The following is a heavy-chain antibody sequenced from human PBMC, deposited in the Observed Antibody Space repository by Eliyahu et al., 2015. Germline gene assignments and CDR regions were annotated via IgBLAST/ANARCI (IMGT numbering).Heavy chain of an antibody. CDR3: ARAKGQYEPNWFDP. D-gene: IGHD3-3*01. CDR1: GYTFTSYT. J-gene: IGHJ5*02. Sequence: QVQLVQSGAEVKKPGASVKFSXKASGYTFTSYTMXWVRQAPGQRLEWXGWINAGNGNTKYSQNFQGRVTIIRDTSASTAYMELSSLRSEDTAVYYCARAKGQYEPNWFDPWGQGTLVTVSS. CDR2: INAGNGNT. V-gene: IGHV1-3*01.